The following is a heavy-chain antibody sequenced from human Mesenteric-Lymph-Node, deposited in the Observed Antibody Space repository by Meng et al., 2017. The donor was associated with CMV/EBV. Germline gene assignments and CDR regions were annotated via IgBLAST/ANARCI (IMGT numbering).Heavy chain of an antibody. CDR2: ISSSSSFI. V-gene: IGHV3-21*01. CDR3: VRPWFTSSSGDYYYYYGMDV. D-gene: IGHD6-6*01. CDR1: GFTFSSHS. Sequence: GESLKISCAASGFTFSSHSMNWVRQAPGKGLEWVSSISSSSSFIYYADSVKGRFTISRDNAKNSLYLQMNSLRAGDTAVYYCVRPWFTSSSGDYYYYYGMDVWGQGTTVTVSS. J-gene: IGHJ6*02.